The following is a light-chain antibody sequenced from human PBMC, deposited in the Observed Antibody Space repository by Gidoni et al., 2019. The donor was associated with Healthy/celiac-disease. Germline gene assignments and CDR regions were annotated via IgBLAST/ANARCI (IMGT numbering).Light chain of an antibody. V-gene: IGKV3-11*01. CDR1: QSVSSY. CDR3: QKRSNWPT. J-gene: IGKJ4*01. Sequence: VLTQSPATLSLSPGESATPSCRASQSVSSYLDWYQQKPGQAHRLHIYDASNRATGIPARFSGSGSGTDFTLTISSLEPEDFAVYYCQKRSNWPTFGGGTKVEIK. CDR2: DAS.